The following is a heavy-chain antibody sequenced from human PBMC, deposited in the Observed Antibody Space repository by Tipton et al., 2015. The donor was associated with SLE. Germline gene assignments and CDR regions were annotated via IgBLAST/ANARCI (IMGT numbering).Heavy chain of an antibody. J-gene: IGHJ5*02. CDR1: GGSISGHY. Sequence: TLSLTCTVSGGSISGHYWSWIRQPPGKGLEWIGYIFDSGSTNYNPSLQSRVTISVDTSKNQFSLELTSVTAADTAVYYCARGVRFLEWNYFDPWGQGTLVTVSS. CDR3: ARGVRFLEWNYFDP. D-gene: IGHD3-3*01. V-gene: IGHV4-59*11. CDR2: IFDSGST.